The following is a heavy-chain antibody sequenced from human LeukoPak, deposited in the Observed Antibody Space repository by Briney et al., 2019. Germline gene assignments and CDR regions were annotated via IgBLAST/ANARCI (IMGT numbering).Heavy chain of an antibody. CDR2: IYTSGST. J-gene: IGHJ1*01. D-gene: IGHD3-22*01. CDR3: ARDGTNYYDRSAISLVFQH. V-gene: IGHV4-4*07. Sequence: SETLSLTCTVSGGSISSYYWSWIRQPAGKGLEWIGRIYTSGSTNYNPSLKSRVTMSVDTSKNQFSLKLSSVTAADTAVYYCARDGTNYYDRSAISLVFQHWGQGTLVTVSS. CDR1: GGSISSYY.